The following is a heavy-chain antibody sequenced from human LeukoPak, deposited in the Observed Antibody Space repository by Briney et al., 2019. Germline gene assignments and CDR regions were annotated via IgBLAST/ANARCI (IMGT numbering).Heavy chain of an antibody. CDR2: INPNSGGT. D-gene: IGHD3-10*01. J-gene: IGHJ4*02. CDR3: AREVWFGELSPFDY. V-gene: IGHV1-2*02. Sequence: GASVKVSCKASGYTFTGYYMHWVRQAPGQGLEWMGWINPNSGGTNYAQKFQGRVTMTRDTSISTAYIELSRLRSDDTAVYYCAREVWFGELSPFDYWGQGTLVTVSS. CDR1: GYTFTGYY.